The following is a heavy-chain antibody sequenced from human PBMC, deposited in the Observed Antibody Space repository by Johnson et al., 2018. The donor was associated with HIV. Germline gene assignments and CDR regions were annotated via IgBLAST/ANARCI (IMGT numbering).Heavy chain of an antibody. CDR3: ARDFVAFGECTALDI. J-gene: IGHJ3*02. CDR2: LFSGDTT. D-gene: IGHD3-10*01. Sequence: EVQLVESGGGLVRPGGSLRLSCVASGFAVSGYYMSWVRQVPGKGLEWVSVLFSGDTTYYADYVNGRFTISRDNAKKSLYLQMNSLRAEDTALYYCARDFVAFGECTALDIWGQGTMVTVSS. CDR1: GFAVSGYY. V-gene: IGHV3-66*01.